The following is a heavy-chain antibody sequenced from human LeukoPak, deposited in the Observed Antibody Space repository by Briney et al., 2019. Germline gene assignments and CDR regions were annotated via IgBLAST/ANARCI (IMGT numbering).Heavy chain of an antibody. V-gene: IGHV3-30*03. CDR2: ITYDGSVK. Sequence: PGRSLRLSCAASGLTLDKYGMNWVRQAPGKGLEWLAVITYDGSVKDYADSVKGRFTISRDNSKNTLYLQMNSLRVEDTAVYYCVSRDGYSYGLDYWGQGTPVTVSS. D-gene: IGHD5-18*01. CDR1: GLTLDKYG. J-gene: IGHJ4*02. CDR3: VSRDGYSYGLDY.